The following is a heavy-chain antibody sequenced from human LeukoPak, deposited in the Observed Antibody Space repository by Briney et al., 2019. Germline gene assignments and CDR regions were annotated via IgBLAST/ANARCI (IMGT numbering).Heavy chain of an antibody. V-gene: IGHV4-34*01. CDR2: INHSGST. Sequence: SETLSLTCAVYGGSFSGYYWSWIRQPPGKGLEWIGEINHSGSTDYNPSLKSRVTISGDTSKNQFSLKLSSVTAADTAMYHCASQHSSGARLEYWGQGTLVTVSS. J-gene: IGHJ4*02. CDR3: ASQHSSGARLEY. D-gene: IGHD6-19*01. CDR1: GGSFSGYY.